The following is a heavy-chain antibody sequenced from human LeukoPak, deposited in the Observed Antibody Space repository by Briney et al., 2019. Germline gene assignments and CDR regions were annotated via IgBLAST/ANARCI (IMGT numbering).Heavy chain of an antibody. V-gene: IGHV4-61*02. J-gene: IGHJ6*03. CDR1: GGSISSGTYY. Sequence: SETLSLTCTVSGGSISSGTYYWNWIRQPAGKGLEWIGRIYTSGNTNYHPSLKSRVTISVDTSKNQFSLKLSSVTAADTAVYYCARGAYDYVWGSYRPVPIGYYMDVWGKGTTVTVSS. CDR2: IYTSGNT. CDR3: ARGAYDYVWGSYRPVPIGYYMDV. D-gene: IGHD3-16*02.